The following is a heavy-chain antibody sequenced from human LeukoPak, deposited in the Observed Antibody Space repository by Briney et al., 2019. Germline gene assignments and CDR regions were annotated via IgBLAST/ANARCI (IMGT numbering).Heavy chain of an antibody. V-gene: IGHV4-39*01. J-gene: IGHJ5*02. CDR3: ARLSLWVVPAATYNWFDP. CDR1: GDSISSTNYY. CDR2: IYYSGST. Sequence: SETLSLTCTVSGDSISSTNYYWGWIRQPPGTGLEWIGSIYYSGSTYYNPSLKSRVTISVDTSKNQFSLKLSSVTAADTAVYYCARLSLWVVPAATYNWFDPWGQGTLVTVSS. D-gene: IGHD2-2*01.